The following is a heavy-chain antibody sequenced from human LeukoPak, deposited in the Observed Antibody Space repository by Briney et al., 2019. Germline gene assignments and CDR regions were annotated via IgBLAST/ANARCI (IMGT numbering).Heavy chain of an antibody. CDR2: ISSSGSTI. CDR1: GSTLSDYY. Sequence: GGSLRLSCAASGSTLSDYYMSWIRQAPGKGLEWVSYISSSGSTIYYADSVKGRFTISRDNAKNSLYLQMNSLRAEDTAVYYCARDLYCSSTSCLNDAFDIWGQGTMVTVSS. CDR3: ARDLYCSSTSCLNDAFDI. D-gene: IGHD2-2*01. V-gene: IGHV3-11*04. J-gene: IGHJ3*02.